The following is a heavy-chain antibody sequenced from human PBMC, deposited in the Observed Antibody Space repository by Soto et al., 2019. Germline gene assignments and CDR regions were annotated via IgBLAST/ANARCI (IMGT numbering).Heavy chain of an antibody. V-gene: IGHV4-34*01. D-gene: IGHD3-10*01. CDR2: INRSGST. Sequence: SETLSLTCAVYRGSFSGYYWSWIRQPPGKGLEWIGEINRSGSTNYNPSLKSRVTISVDTSKNQFSLKLSSVTAADTAVYYCARAGSTKTHYSSYMAVWGKGTTVTVSS. CDR3: ARAGSTKTHYSSYMAV. CDR1: RGSFSGYY. J-gene: IGHJ6*03.